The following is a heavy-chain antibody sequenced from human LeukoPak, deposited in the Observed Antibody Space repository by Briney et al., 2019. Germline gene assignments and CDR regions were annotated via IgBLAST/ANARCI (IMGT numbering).Heavy chain of an antibody. Sequence: ASVKVSCKASGYTFTGYYMHWVRQAPGQGLEWMGWINPNSGGTNYAQKFQGRVTMTRDTSISTAYMELSRLRSDDTAVYYCARGGGIQLWEYKNPNWFDPWGQGTLVTVSS. V-gene: IGHV1-2*02. CDR3: ARGGGIQLWEYKNPNWFDP. D-gene: IGHD5-18*01. CDR2: INPNSGGT. CDR1: GYTFTGYY. J-gene: IGHJ5*02.